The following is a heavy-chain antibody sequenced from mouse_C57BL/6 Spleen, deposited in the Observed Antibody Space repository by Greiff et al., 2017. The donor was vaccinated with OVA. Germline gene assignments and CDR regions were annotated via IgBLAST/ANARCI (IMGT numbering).Heavy chain of an antibody. CDR1: GYTFTSYW. Sequence: QVQLKQPGAELVKPGASVKLSCKASGYTFTSYWMQWVKQRPGQGLEWIGEIDPSDSYTNYNQKFKGKATLTVDTSSSTAYMQLSSLTSEDSAVYYCAVVTTYFDDWGQGTTLTVSS. CDR2: IDPSDSYT. V-gene: IGHV1-50*01. D-gene: IGHD2-3*01. J-gene: IGHJ2*01. CDR3: AVVTTYFDD.